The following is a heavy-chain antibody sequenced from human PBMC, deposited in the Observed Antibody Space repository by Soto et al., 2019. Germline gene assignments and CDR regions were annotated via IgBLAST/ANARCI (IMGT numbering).Heavy chain of an antibody. V-gene: IGHV3-23*01. D-gene: IGHD2-8*01. CDR3: AKQLDGVTDI. CDR2: ISDSGGNK. Sequence: GGSLRLSCAASGFSFSTCAMSWVRQAPGKGLEWVSTISDSGGNKFYADSVKGRFTISRDNSRNTLYLQMNSLRADDTALYYCAKQLDGVTDIWGRGAMVTVSS. J-gene: IGHJ3*02. CDR1: GFSFSTCA.